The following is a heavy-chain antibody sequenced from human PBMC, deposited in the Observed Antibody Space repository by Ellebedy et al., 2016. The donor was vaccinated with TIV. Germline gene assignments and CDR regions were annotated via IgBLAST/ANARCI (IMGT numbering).Heavy chain of an antibody. CDR3: ARRNWNGPFDH. CDR1: GWSFRGYY. V-gene: IGHV4-34*01. CDR2: INYSGSP. Sequence: MPGGSLRLSCAVYGWSFRGYYWSWIRQPPGKGLEWIGEINYSGSPNYNSSLKSRVTISVDTSNNHFSLKLSSVGAADTAVYYCARRNWNGPFDHWGQGTLVTVSS. D-gene: IGHD1-1*01. J-gene: IGHJ4*02.